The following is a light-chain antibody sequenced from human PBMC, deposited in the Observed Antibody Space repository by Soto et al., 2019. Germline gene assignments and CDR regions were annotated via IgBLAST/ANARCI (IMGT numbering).Light chain of an antibody. Sequence: AIRMTQSPSSLSASTGDRVTITCRASQGIRSYLAWYPQKPGKAPKLLIYAASTLQSGVPSRFSGSGSGTDFTLSISCLQSEDFATYHGQQYYRYPRTFGQGTKLEIK. J-gene: IGKJ2*01. CDR2: AAS. V-gene: IGKV1-8*01. CDR1: QGIRSY. CDR3: QQYYRYPRT.